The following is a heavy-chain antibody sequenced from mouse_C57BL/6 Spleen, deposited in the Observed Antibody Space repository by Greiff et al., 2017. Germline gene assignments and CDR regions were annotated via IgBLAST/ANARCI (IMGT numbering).Heavy chain of an antibody. V-gene: IGHV1-82*01. CDR1: GYAFSSSW. CDR2: IYPGDGDT. J-gene: IGHJ4*01. Sequence: QVQLQQSGPELVKPGASVKISCKASGYAFSSSWMNWVKQRPGKGLEWIGRIYPGDGDTNYNGKFKGKDTLTADKSSSTAYMQLSSLTSEDAAVYFCARGGRDYAMDYWGQGTSVTVSS. CDR3: ARGGRDYAMDY. D-gene: IGHD3-3*01.